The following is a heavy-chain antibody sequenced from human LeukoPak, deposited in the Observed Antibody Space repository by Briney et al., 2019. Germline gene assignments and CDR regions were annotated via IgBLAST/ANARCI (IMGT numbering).Heavy chain of an antibody. CDR2: ISSSSSYI. V-gene: IGHV3-21*01. CDR3: ARPLSGTTDFDY. J-gene: IGHJ4*02. CDR1: GFTFSTYT. Sequence: GGSLRLSCAASGFTFSTYTMNWVRQAPGKGLEWVSLISSSSSYIFYADSVKGRFTISRDNAKKSLYLQMNSLRAEDTAVYYCARPLSGTTDFDYWGQGTLVTVSS. D-gene: IGHD1-20*01.